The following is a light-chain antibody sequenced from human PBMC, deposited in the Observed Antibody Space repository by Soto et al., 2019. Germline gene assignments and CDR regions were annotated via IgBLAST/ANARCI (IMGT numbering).Light chain of an antibody. Sequence: QLVLTQPPSVSGAPGQRVTISCTGSSSNIGAGYDVHWYQQLPGTAPKLLIYGNSNRPSGVPDRFSGSKSGTSASLAITGLQAEDEAEYYCQSYDSSLSGRYVFGTGTKLTVL. V-gene: IGLV1-40*01. CDR1: SSNIGAGYD. CDR2: GNS. CDR3: QSYDSSLSGRYV. J-gene: IGLJ1*01.